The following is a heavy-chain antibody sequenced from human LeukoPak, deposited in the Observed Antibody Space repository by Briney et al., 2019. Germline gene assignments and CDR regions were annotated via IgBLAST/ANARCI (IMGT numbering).Heavy chain of an antibody. CDR1: GFTFSSYG. CDR2: IWYDGSNK. Sequence: GGSLRLSCAASGFTFSSYGMHWVRQAPGKGLEWVAVIWYDGSNKYYADSVKGRFTISRDNSKNTLYRQMNSLRAEDTAVYYCARKKYSGSWYSPFDYWGQGTLVTVSS. D-gene: IGHD6-13*01. V-gene: IGHV3-33*01. CDR3: ARKKYSGSWYSPFDY. J-gene: IGHJ4*02.